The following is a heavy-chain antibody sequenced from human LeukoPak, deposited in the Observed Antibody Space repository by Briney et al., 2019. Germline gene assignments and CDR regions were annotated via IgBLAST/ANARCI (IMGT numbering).Heavy chain of an antibody. J-gene: IGHJ5*02. Sequence: ALVKVSCKASGYSFTGYYIQWVRQAPGQGLEWMGWINLNSGGTNYAQKFQGRVTTTRDTSISTAYMELSRLRSEDTAVYYCARGVHVRKYDSNQNCFDPWGQGTLVTVSS. D-gene: IGHD3-22*01. CDR3: ARGVHVRKYDSNQNCFDP. CDR2: INLNSGGT. V-gene: IGHV1-2*02. CDR1: GYSFTGYY.